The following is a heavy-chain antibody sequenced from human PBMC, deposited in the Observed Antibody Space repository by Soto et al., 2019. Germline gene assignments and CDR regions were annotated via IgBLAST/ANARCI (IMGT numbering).Heavy chain of an antibody. CDR3: ARNLYENWNLAGSGWFDP. Sequence: PSETLSLTCAVSGYSISSSNWWGWIRQPPGKGLEWIGYIYYSGSTYYNPSLKSRVTMSVDTSKNQFSLKLSSVTAVDTAVYYCARNLYENWNLAGSGWFDPWGQGTLVTVSS. CDR2: IYYSGST. D-gene: IGHD1-7*01. J-gene: IGHJ5*02. CDR1: GYSISSSNW. V-gene: IGHV4-28*01.